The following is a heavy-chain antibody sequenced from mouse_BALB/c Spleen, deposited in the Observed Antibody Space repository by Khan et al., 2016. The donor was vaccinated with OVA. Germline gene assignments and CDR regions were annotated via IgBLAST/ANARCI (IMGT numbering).Heavy chain of an antibody. J-gene: IGHJ4*01. Sequence: EVQLVESGPGLVKPSQSLSLTCTVTGYSITSDYVWNWIRQPPGNKLGWMGYITYSGSTNYNPAFKSRISITRDTSKNQFFLQLNSVTTADTATYYCARDGSRYNYAMDYWGQGTSVTVSS. D-gene: IGHD2-3*01. CDR2: ITYSGST. CDR1: GYSITSDYV. CDR3: ARDGSRYNYAMDY. V-gene: IGHV3-2*02.